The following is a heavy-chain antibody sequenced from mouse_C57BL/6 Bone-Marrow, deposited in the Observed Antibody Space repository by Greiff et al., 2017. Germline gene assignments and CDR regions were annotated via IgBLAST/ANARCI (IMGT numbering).Heavy chain of an antibody. CDR3: ARLWGLGAMDY. CDR1: GYTFTSYW. Sequence: QVQLQQPGAELVMPGASVKLSCKASGYTFTSYWMHWVKQRPGQGLEWIGEIDPSDSYTNYNQKFKGKSTLTVDKSSSTAYMQLSSLTSEDSAVYYCARLWGLGAMDYWGQGTSVTVSS. CDR2: IDPSDSYT. J-gene: IGHJ4*01. V-gene: IGHV1-69*01. D-gene: IGHD2-13*01.